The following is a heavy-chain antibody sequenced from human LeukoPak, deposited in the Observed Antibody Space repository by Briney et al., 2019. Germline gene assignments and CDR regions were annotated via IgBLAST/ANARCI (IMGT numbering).Heavy chain of an antibody. CDR3: AKGQQQYPRSVDY. CDR1: GFTFSSYA. CDR2: ISGSGDST. D-gene: IGHD6-13*01. Sequence: GGSLRLSCAASGFTFSSYAMNWVRQAPGKGLEWVSGISGSGDSTYYADYVKGRFTISRDNSKITVYLQKNSLRAEDTTVYYCAKGQQQYPRSVDYWGQGNLVTVSS. J-gene: IGHJ4*02. V-gene: IGHV3-23*01.